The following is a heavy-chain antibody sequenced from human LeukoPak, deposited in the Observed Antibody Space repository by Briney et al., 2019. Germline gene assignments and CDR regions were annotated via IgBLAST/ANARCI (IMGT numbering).Heavy chain of an antibody. CDR3: AKALYGSGVIPDAFDI. Sequence: PGRSLRLSCSASGFTFSSFAMHWVRQAPGKGLEWVTVISYDGGNKFYADSVKGRFTISRDNAKNSLYLQMNSLRAEDMALYYCAKALYGSGVIPDAFDIWGQGTMVTVSS. CDR2: ISYDGGNK. CDR1: GFTFSSFA. V-gene: IGHV3-30-3*01. D-gene: IGHD3-10*01. J-gene: IGHJ3*02.